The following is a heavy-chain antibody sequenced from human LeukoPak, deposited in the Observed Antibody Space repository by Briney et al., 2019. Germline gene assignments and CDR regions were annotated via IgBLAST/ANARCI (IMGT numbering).Heavy chain of an antibody. CDR2: INHSGSSGIT. CDR1: GGSFSGYY. CDR3: ARGRSNRDS. J-gene: IGHJ4*02. Sequence: SETLSLTCAVYGGSFSGYYWTWIRQAPGKGLEWIGEINHSGSSGITNYNPSLKSRVTMSVDTSRKQFFLKLSSVTVADTAVYYCARGRSNRDSWGQGTLVTVSS. V-gene: IGHV4-34*01. D-gene: IGHD4/OR15-4a*01.